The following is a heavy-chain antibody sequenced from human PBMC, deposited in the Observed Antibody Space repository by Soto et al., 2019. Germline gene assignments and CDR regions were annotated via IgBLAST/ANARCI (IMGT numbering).Heavy chain of an antibody. V-gene: IGHV3-23*01. D-gene: IGHD3-3*01. CDR2: ISGSGGST. CDR1: GFTFSSYA. Sequence: SLRLSCAASGFTFSSYAMSWVRQAPGKGLEWVSAISGSGGSTYYADSVKGRFTISRDNSKNTLYLQMNSLRAEDTAVYYCAKVSTAETYYDFWSGYYTDYGMDVWGQGTTVTVSS. J-gene: IGHJ6*02. CDR3: AKVSTAETYYDFWSGYYTDYGMDV.